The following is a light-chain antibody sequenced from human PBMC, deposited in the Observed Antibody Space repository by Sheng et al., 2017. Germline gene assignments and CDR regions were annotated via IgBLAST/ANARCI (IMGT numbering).Light chain of an antibody. V-gene: IGKV3-11*01. CDR1: QSVGGD. CDR2: DAF. CDR3: QQLSSSIT. Sequence: EIVLTQSPATLSLSPGDRATLSCRASQSVGGDLAWYQQKPGQAPRLLIYDAFNRATGIPARFSGSGSGTDFTLTISRLEPEDFAVYYCQQLSSSITFGPGTRVAI. J-gene: IGKJ3*01.